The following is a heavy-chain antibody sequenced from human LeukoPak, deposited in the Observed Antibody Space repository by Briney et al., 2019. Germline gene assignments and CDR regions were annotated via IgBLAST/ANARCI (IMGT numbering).Heavy chain of an antibody. CDR2: ISAYNGNT. V-gene: IGHV1-18*01. CDR3: ARSTSFFVAHIFDY. Sequence: ASVKVSCRASGYTFTSYGISWVRQAPGQGLEWMGWISAYNGNTNYAQKLQGRVTMTTDTSTSTAYMELRSLRSDDTAVYYCARSTSFFVAHIFDYWGQGTLVTVSS. J-gene: IGHJ4*02. CDR1: GYTFTSYG. D-gene: IGHD2/OR15-2a*01.